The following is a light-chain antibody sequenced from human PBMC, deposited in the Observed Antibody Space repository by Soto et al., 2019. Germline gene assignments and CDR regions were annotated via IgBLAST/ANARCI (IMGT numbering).Light chain of an antibody. CDR2: GAC. Sequence: EIVLTQSPGTLSLSPGERATLSCRASQSISSSYLAWYQQKPGQAPRLLIYGACSRATGIPDRFSGSGSGTDFTLTISRLEPEDFAVYYCQQYGSSPGTFGQGTTLEIK. V-gene: IGKV3-20*01. CDR1: QSISSSY. CDR3: QQYGSSPGT. J-gene: IGKJ2*01.